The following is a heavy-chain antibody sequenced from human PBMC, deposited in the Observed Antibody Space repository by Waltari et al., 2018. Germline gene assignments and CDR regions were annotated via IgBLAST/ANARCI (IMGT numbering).Heavy chain of an antibody. D-gene: IGHD3-22*01. J-gene: IGHJ4*02. CDR3: ARETYYYDSSGYYYFDY. V-gene: IGHV3-33*01. CDR1: GFTFSSYG. CDR2: IWYDGSNK. Sequence: QVQLVESGGGVVQPGRSLRLSCAASGFTFSSYGMHWVRQATGRGLEWVAVIWYDGSNKYYADSVKGRFTISRDNSKNTLYLQMNSLRAEDTAVYYCARETYYYDSSGYYYFDYWGQGTLVTVSS.